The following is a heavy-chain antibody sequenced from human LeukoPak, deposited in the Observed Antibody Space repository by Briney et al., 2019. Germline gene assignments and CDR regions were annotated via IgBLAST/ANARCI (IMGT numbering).Heavy chain of an antibody. D-gene: IGHD3-10*01. Sequence: GESLRLSCSASGFTFSRYAMHWVRQAPGKGLEYVSAISSNGGHTYYAASVKGRFTISRDNSRNTLHLQMSSLRVEDTAVYYCVKDSSSGSCFDYWGQGTLVTVSS. V-gene: IGHV3-64D*06. CDR3: VKDSSSGSCFDY. CDR2: ISSNGGHT. CDR1: GFTFSRYA. J-gene: IGHJ4*02.